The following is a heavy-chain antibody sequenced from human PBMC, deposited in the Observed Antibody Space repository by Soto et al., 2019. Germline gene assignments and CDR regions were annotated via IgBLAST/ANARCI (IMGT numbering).Heavy chain of an antibody. CDR2: ISAYNGNT. Sequence: GASVKVSCKASGYTFTSYGISWVRQAPGQGLEWMGWISAYNGNTNYAQKLQGRVTMTTDTSTSTAYMELRSLRSDDTAVYYCAGIIGSGSWNWFDPWGQGTLVTVSS. CDR1: GYTFTSYG. D-gene: IGHD6-19*01. CDR3: AGIIGSGSWNWFDP. V-gene: IGHV1-18*01. J-gene: IGHJ5*02.